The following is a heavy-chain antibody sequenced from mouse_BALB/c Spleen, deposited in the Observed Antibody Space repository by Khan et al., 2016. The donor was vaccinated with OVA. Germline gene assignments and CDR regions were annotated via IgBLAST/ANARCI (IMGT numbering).Heavy chain of an antibody. D-gene: IGHD1-1*01. CDR3: ARIKKIVATYFDY. CDR1: GYTFTSYW. Sequence: VQLQQSGAELVKAGASVKMSCKASGYTFTSYWMHWVKQRLGQGLEWFAETNPTNGRTYYNEQFKSKATLTVDNSSSTAYMLLRDPTFEDSAVYDCARIKKIVATYFDYWGEGTTLTVSS. CDR2: TNPTNGRT. V-gene: IGHV1S81*02. J-gene: IGHJ2*01.